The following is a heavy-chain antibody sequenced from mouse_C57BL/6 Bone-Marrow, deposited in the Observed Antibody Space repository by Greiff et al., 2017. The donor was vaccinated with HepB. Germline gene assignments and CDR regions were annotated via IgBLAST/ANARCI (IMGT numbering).Heavy chain of an antibody. D-gene: IGHD1-1*01. CDR1: GFTFSDYY. CDR3: AREGTYYGRPAMDY. V-gene: IGHV5-16*01. Sequence: EVKLMESEGGLVQPGSSMKLSCTASGFTFSDYYMAWVRQVPEKGLEWVANINYDGSSTYYLDSLKSRFIISRDNAKNILYLQMSSLKSEDTATYYCAREGTYYGRPAMDYWGQGTSVTVSS. J-gene: IGHJ4*01. CDR2: INYDGSST.